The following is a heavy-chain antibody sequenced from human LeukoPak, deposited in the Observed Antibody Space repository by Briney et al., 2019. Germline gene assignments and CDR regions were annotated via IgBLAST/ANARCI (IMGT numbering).Heavy chain of an antibody. J-gene: IGHJ4*02. CDR1: GFTFSSYG. V-gene: IGHV3-23*01. CDR2: ISGSGGST. D-gene: IGHD5-12*01. CDR3: ATRAIVATIFQYYFDY. Sequence: PGVSLRLSCAASGFTFSSYGMSWVRQAPGKGLEWVSAISGSGGSTYYADSVKGRFTISRDNSKNTLYLQMNSLRAEDTAVYYCATRAIVATIFQYYFDYWGQGTLVTVSS.